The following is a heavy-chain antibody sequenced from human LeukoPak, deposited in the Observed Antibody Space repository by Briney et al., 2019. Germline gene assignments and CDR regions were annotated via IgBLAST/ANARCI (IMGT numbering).Heavy chain of an antibody. D-gene: IGHD3-16*02. CDR1: GGSFSGYY. Sequence: SETLSFTCAVYGGSFSGYYWSWIRQPPGKGLEWIGEINHSGSTNYNPSLKSRVTISVDTSKNQFSLKLSSVTAADTAVYYCARGRAYDYVWGSYRLYYFDYWGQGTLVTVSS. V-gene: IGHV4-34*01. CDR3: ARGRAYDYVWGSYRLYYFDY. J-gene: IGHJ4*02. CDR2: INHSGST.